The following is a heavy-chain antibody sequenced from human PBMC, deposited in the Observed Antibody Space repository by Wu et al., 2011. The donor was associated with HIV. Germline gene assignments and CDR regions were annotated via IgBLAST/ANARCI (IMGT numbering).Heavy chain of an antibody. J-gene: IGHJ6*03. CDR3: ARGTDSHYYYYYYMDV. V-gene: IGHV1-2*02. D-gene: IGHD3-22*01. Sequence: QVQLVQSGAEVKKPGASVKVSCKAFGYTFTGYYIHWVRQAPGQGLEWMGWIYPNTGGTNYAQKFQDSVTMTRDTSISTVYMELSRLRSDDTAVYYCARGTDSHYYYYYYMDVWGKGTTVTVSS. CDR1: GYTFTGYY. CDR2: IYPNTGGT.